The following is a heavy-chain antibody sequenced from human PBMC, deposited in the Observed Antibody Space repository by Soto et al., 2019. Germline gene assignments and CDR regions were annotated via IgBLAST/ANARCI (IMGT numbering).Heavy chain of an antibody. Sequence: QLQLQESGPGLVKPSETLSLTCTVSGASFSSSTYYWGWIRQSPGKGLEWIGNIYHSGSTYYNPSLKSRVPISVDTPKNQFSLRLSSVTAADTAVYCCARQSTTIIARWGQGTLVTVSS. CDR2: IYHSGST. V-gene: IGHV4-39*01. J-gene: IGHJ1*01. D-gene: IGHD3-9*01. CDR1: GASFSSSTYY. CDR3: ARQSTTIIAR.